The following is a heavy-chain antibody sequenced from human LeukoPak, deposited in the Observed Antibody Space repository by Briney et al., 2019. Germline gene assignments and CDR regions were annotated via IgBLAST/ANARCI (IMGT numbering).Heavy chain of an antibody. D-gene: IGHD6-19*01. J-gene: IGHJ5*02. V-gene: IGHV3-64*01. Sequence: GGSLRLSCAASGFTFSDYAMHWVRQAPGKGLEFVSAINSNGGSTHYANSVKGRFTISRDNSKNTLDLQMGSLRAEDMAVYYCARGGGSSGWSSIWFDPWGQGTLVTVSS. CDR3: ARGGGSSGWSSIWFDP. CDR2: INSNGGST. CDR1: GFTFSDYA.